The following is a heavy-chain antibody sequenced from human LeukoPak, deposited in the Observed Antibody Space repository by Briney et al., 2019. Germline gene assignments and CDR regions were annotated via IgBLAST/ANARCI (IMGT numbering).Heavy chain of an antibody. V-gene: IGHV3-66*01. D-gene: IGHD1-26*01. CDR3: ARDRDSGSYYRKGRSDAFDI. CDR1: GFTVSSNY. Sequence: PGGSLRLSCAASGFTVSSNYMSWVRQAPGKGLEWVSVIYSGGSTYYADSVKGRFTISRDNSKNTLYLQMNSLRAEDTAVYYCARDRDSGSYYRKGRSDAFDIWGQGTMVTVSS. CDR2: IYSGGST. J-gene: IGHJ3*02.